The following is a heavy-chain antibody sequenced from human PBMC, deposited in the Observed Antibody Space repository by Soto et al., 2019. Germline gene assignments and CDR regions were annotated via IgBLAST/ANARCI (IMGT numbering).Heavy chain of an antibody. D-gene: IGHD4-4*01. V-gene: IGHV1-18*01. CDR1: GYTFTSYG. CDR3: ARVDSNYVGMDV. CDR2: ISAYNGNT. Sequence: ASVKVSCKACGYTFTSYGISWVRQAPGQGLEWMGWISAYNGNTNYAQKLQGRVTMTTDTSTSTAYMELRSLRSGDTAVYYCARVDSNYVGMDVWGQGTTVTVSS. J-gene: IGHJ6*02.